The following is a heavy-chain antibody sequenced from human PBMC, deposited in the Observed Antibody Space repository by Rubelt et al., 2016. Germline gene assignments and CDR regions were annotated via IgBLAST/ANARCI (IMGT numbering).Heavy chain of an antibody. CDR2: IYYSGST. D-gene: IGHD6-19*01. J-gene: IGHJ2*01. CDR3: ARRYSNGLYWFFDL. V-gene: IGHV4-39*01. CDR1: GGSISSSSYY. Sequence: QQQLQESGPGLVKPSETLSLTCTVSGGSISSSSYYWGWIRQPPGKGLEWIGNIYYSGSTYYNPSLKSRVTISVDTSKKQFSMKLVSGTAADTAGYYGARRYSNGLYWFFDLWGRGTLVTVSS.